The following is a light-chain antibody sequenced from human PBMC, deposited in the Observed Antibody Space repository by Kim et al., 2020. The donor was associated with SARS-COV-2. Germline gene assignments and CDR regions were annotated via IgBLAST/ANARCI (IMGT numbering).Light chain of an antibody. V-gene: IGKV3-20*01. J-gene: IGKJ1*01. Sequence: EIVLTQSPGTLSLSPGERATLSCRASQSVSSSYLAWYQQKPGQAPRLLIYAASSRATGIPDRFSGSGSGTDFTLTISRLEPEDFAVYYCQQYGSLPWTFGQGTKVDIK. CDR3: QQYGSLPWT. CDR2: AAS. CDR1: QSVSSSY.